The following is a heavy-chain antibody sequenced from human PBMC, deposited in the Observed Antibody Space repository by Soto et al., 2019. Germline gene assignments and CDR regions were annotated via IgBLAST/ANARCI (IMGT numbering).Heavy chain of an antibody. CDR3: ARVTGFYGSGEIDY. V-gene: IGHV3-30-3*01. J-gene: IGHJ4*02. D-gene: IGHD3-10*01. CDR2: TSFDGSNE. Sequence: QVQLVESGGGVVQPGRSLRLSCAASGFTFTGFAMYWVRQAPGKGLXXXAVTSFDGSNEYYADFVEGRFXISRDNXXXXXXXXXXXLRPEDTAVYYCARVTGFYGSGEIDYWGQGTLVTVSS. CDR1: GFTFTGFA.